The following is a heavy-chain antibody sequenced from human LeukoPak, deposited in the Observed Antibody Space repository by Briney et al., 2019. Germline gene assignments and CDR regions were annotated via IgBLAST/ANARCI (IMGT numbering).Heavy chain of an antibody. CDR2: IYYSGST. D-gene: IGHD4-17*01. CDR1: GGSISNYY. V-gene: IGHV4-59*01. CDR3: ARDRYGDPIDH. J-gene: IGHJ5*02. Sequence: SETLSLTCTVSGGSISNYYWRWIRQPPGKGLEWIGYIYYSGSTNYNPSLKSRVTISVDTSKNQFSLRLSSVTAADTAVYYCARDRYGDPIDHWGQGTLVTVSS.